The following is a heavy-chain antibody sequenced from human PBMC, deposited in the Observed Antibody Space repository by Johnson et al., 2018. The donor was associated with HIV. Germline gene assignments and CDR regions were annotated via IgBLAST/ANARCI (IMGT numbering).Heavy chain of an antibody. V-gene: IGHV3-7*03. CDR2: IKQDGSEK. CDR3: ALEAVRSTDAFDI. J-gene: IGHJ3*02. Sequence: VQLVESGGGLVQPGGSLRLSCAASGFTFNNYGMHWVRQSPGKGLEWVANIKQDGSEKYYVDSVKGRFTISRDNAKNSLYLQTNSLRAEETAVYYCALEAVRSTDAFDIWGQGTMVIVSS. D-gene: IGHD3-10*01. CDR1: GFTFNNYG.